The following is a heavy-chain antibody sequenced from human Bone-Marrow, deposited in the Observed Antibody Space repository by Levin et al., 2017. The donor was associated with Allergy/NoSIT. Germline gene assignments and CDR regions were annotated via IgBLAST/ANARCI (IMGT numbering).Heavy chain of an antibody. D-gene: IGHD4-17*01. J-gene: IGHJ4*02. CDR1: GGSISISSFY. V-gene: IGHV4-39*07. CDR3: ARVGAFDGYGDYEYYFDF. CDR2: IYYTGHT. Sequence: KPSETLSLTCTVSGGSISISSFYWGWIRQPPGKALEWIGSIYYTGHTSYNPSLESRITMSVDTSKNQFSLRLTSVTAADTALYYCARVGAFDGYGDYEYYFDFWGQGTPVTVSS.